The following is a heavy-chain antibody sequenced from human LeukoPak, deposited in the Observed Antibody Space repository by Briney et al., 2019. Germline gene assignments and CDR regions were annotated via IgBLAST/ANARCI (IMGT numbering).Heavy chain of an antibody. V-gene: IGHV1-2*02. CDR1: GYTFTGYY. Sequence: ASVKVSCKASGYTFTGYYMHWVRQAPGQGLEWIGWINPDNGGTNYAQNFQGRVTMTRDTSISSAYMELSRLRSDDTAVYYCARSMDIVLVPAADSSGFDYWGQGTLVTVSS. CDR2: INPDNGGT. D-gene: IGHD2-2*03. J-gene: IGHJ4*02. CDR3: ARSMDIVLVPAADSSGFDY.